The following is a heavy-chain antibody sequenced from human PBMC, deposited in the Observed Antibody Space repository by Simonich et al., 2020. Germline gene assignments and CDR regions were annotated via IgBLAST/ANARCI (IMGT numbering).Heavy chain of an antibody. V-gene: IGHV3-74*01. Sequence: EVQLVESGGGLVQPGGSLRLSCAASGFTFSSYWMHWVRQAPGKGLGWGSRINRVGGRTSDADSWKGRFTISRDNAKNTLYLQMNSLRAEDTAVYYCARNRLDYWGQGTLVTVSS. J-gene: IGHJ4*02. CDR3: ARNRLDY. CDR1: GFTFSSYW. CDR2: INRVGGRT.